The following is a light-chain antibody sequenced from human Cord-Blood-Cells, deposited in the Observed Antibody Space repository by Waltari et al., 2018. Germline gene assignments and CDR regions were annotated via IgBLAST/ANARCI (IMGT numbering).Light chain of an antibody. V-gene: IGLV2-23*02. Sequence: QSALTQPASVSGSPGQSHPISCNGKRRDVGSYNLVSCYKKHAGKAPKLLIYEVIKRPSGVSNRLSGAKSRNTASLTISGLQAENEADYYCCSYAGSVGFGGGTRLTIL. CDR3: CSYAGSVG. J-gene: IGLJ2*01. CDR2: EVI. CDR1: RRDVGSYNL.